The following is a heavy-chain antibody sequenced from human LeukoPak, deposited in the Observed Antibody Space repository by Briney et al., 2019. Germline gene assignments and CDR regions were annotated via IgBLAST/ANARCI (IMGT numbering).Heavy chain of an antibody. CDR2: ISYDGSNK. CDR3: ARGSGFADY. D-gene: IGHD3-22*01. V-gene: IGHV3-30-3*01. CDR1: GFTFSSYA. J-gene: IGHJ4*02. Sequence: RPGGSLRLSCAASGFTFSSYAMHWVRQAPGKGLEWVAVISYDGSNKYYADSVKGRFTISRDNSKNTLYLQMNSLRAEDTAVYYCARGSGFADYWGQGTLVTVSS.